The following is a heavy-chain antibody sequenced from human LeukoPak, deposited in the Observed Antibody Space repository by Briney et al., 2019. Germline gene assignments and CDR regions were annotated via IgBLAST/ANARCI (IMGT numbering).Heavy chain of an antibody. V-gene: IGHV3-21*04. J-gene: IGHJ5*02. CDR2: ISSGSSYI. CDR1: GFIFSSYS. CDR3: ARGDYGDYGLRWFDP. Sequence: GGSLRLSCAASGFIFSSYSMNWVRQAPGKGLEWVSSISSGSSYIYYADSVKGRFTISRDNAKNSLYLQMNSLRSEDTAVYYCARGDYGDYGLRWFDPWGQGTLVTVSS. D-gene: IGHD4-17*01.